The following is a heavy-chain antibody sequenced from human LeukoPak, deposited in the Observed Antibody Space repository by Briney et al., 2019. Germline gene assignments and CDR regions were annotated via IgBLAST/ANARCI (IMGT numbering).Heavy chain of an antibody. CDR1: GYSFTSYW. D-gene: IGHD5-18*01. CDR3: ARHLKVDTAMVTYHYYGMDV. V-gene: IGHV5-51*01. CDR2: IYPGGSDT. J-gene: IGHJ6*02. Sequence: GESLKISCKGSGYSFTSYWIGWVRQMPGKGLEWMGIIYPGGSDTRYSPSFQGQVTISADKSISTAYQQWSSLKASDTAMYYCARHLKVDTAMVTYHYYGMDVWGQGTTVTVSS.